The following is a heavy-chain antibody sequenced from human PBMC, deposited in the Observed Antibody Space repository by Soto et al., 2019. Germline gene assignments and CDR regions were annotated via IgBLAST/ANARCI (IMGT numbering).Heavy chain of an antibody. CDR3: ARGTIVGATITY. Sequence: PXGSLRLSCSASGFTFTSYDMNWVRQAPGKGLEWISYISSSGDNIYYADSLKGRFTVSRDNAENSLFLQMNSLRAEDTAVYYCARGTIVGATITYWGQGTLVTVSS. D-gene: IGHD1-26*01. J-gene: IGHJ4*02. CDR2: ISSSGDNI. V-gene: IGHV3-48*03. CDR1: GFTFTSYD.